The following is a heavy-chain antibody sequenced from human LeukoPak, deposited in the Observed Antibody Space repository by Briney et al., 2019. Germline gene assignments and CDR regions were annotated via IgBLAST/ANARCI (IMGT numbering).Heavy chain of an antibody. CDR2: IYYSGST. V-gene: IGHV4-61*01. CDR1: GGSVSSGSYY. D-gene: IGHD2-2*01. Sequence: SETLSLTCTVSGGSVSSGSYYWSWIRQPPGKGLEWIGYIYYSGSTNYNPSLKSRVTISVDTSKNQFSPKLSSVTAADTAVYYCARAKGAAARFDPWGQGTLVTVSS. CDR3: ARAKGAAARFDP. J-gene: IGHJ5*02.